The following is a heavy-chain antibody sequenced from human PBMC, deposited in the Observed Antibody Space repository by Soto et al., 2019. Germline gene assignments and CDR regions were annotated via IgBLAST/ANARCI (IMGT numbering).Heavy chain of an antibody. CDR2: IIPILGIA. J-gene: IGHJ1*01. CDR1: GGTFSSYT. Sequence: ASVKVSCKASGGTFSSYTISWVRQAPGQGLEWMGRIIPILGIANYAQKFQGRVTITADKSTSTAYMELSSLRSEDTAVYYCARGERCSGGSCYRAEYFQHWGQGTLVTVSS. V-gene: IGHV1-69*02. D-gene: IGHD2-15*01. CDR3: ARGERCSGGSCYRAEYFQH.